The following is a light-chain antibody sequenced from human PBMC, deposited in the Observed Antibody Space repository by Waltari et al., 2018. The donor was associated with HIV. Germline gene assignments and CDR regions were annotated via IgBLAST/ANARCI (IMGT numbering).Light chain of an antibody. CDR3: QQYNTYSIT. Sequence: DIQMTQSPSTLFASVGARVTITCRASESISSWLAWFQHKPGKAPRLLIYKASNLESGVPSRFSGSGSGTEFSLTISSLQPEDFATYYCQQYNTYSITFGQGTRLEI. V-gene: IGKV1-5*03. J-gene: IGKJ5*01. CDR2: KAS. CDR1: ESISSW.